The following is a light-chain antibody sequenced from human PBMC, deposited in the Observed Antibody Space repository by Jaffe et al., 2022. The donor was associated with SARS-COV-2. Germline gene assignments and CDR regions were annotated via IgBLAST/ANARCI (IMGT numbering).Light chain of an antibody. CDR3: QQYYSIPYI. J-gene: IGKJ2*01. CDR2: WAS. Sequence: EIVMTQSPDSLSVSLGERATINCKSSQSLFYSSNNLNYLAWYQQKPGQPPKLLIYWASTRESGVPDRFSGSGSGTDFTLTISGLQAEDVAVYYCQQYYSIPYIFGQGTKLEIK. V-gene: IGKV4-1*01. CDR1: QSLFYSSNNLNY.